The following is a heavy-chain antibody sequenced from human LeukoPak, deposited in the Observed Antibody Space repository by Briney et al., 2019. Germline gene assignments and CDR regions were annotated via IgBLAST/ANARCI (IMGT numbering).Heavy chain of an antibody. CDR2: ISGSGGST. CDR1: GFTFSSYA. D-gene: IGHD3-10*01. Sequence: GGSLRLSCAASGFTFSSYAMSWVRQAPGKGLEWVSAISGSGGSTYYADSVKGRFTISRDNSKNTLYLQMNSLRAEDTAVYYCAKGLMQPPASYSGSYLDYWGQGTLVTVSS. CDR3: AKGLMQPPASYSGSYLDY. J-gene: IGHJ4*02. V-gene: IGHV3-23*01.